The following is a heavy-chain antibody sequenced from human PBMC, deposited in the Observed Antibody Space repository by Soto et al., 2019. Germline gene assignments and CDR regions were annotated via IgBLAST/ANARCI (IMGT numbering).Heavy chain of an antibody. D-gene: IGHD2-8*02. CDR3: AHFRTGTGGHFDH. V-gene: IGHV2-5*02. CDR1: GFSLSTTGVA. CDR2: IFSDDDR. J-gene: IGHJ4*02. Sequence: ESGPTLVNPTQTLTLTCSFSGFSLSTTGVAVGWIRQPPEKALEWLALIFSDDDRRYIPSLKSRPTITKNTSKNQVVLTLTNMVPVDHARYYCAHFRTGTGGHFDHWGQGTLVTVSS.